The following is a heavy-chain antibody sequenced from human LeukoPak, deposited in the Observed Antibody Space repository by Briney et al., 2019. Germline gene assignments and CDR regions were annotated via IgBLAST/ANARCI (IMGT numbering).Heavy chain of an antibody. V-gene: IGHV4-38-2*02. J-gene: IGHJ4*02. CDR1: GYSISSGYH. CDR2: IYHSGST. CDR3: ARDLGIAARPDY. D-gene: IGHD6-6*01. Sequence: SETLSLTCIVSGYSISSGYHWGWIRQPPGKGLEWIGSIYHSGSTYYNPSLKSRVTISVDTSKNQFSLKLSSVTAADTAVYYCARDLGIAARPDYWGQGTLVTVSS.